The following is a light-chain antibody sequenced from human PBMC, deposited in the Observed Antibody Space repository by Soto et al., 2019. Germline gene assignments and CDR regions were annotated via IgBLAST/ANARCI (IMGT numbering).Light chain of an antibody. CDR1: QSISSF. CDR2: GAS. V-gene: IGKV3-11*01. CDR3: QHYNNWPIT. J-gene: IGKJ5*01. Sequence: EIVLTQSPATLSLSPGERATLSCTASQSISSFLAWYQQKPGQAPRLLIYGASNRATGIPARFSGSGSGTDFTLTISSLEPEDFAVYYCQHYNNWPITFGQGTRLEI.